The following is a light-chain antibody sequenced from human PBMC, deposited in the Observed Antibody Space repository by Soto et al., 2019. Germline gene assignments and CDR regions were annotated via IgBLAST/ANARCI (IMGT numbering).Light chain of an antibody. V-gene: IGKV1-39*01. Sequence: DIQMTQSPYSLSAAVVDRGTSACRASQNINTYLNWYQQKPGKAPNLLIYAASTLESGVPSRFSGSGSGTEFTLTVTSLQPEDFATYYCQHIDTFRLTFGGGTKVDIK. CDR3: QHIDTFRLT. CDR2: AAS. CDR1: QNINTY. J-gene: IGKJ4*01.